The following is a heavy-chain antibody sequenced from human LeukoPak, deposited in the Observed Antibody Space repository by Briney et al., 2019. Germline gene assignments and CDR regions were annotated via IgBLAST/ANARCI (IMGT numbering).Heavy chain of an antibody. CDR3: AAEVEMATISHYYYYMDV. CDR1: GGSISSSSYY. D-gene: IGHD5-24*01. J-gene: IGHJ6*03. Sequence: PSETLSLTCTVSGGSISSSSYYWGWIRQPPGKGLEWIGSIYYSGSTYYNPSLKSRVTISVDTSKNQFSLKLSSVTAADTAVYYCAAEVEMATISHYYYYMDVWGKGTTVTVSS. V-gene: IGHV4-39*07. CDR2: IYYSGST.